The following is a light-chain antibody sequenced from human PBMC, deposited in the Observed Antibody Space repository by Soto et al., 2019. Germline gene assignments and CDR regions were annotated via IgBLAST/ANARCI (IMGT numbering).Light chain of an antibody. J-gene: IGKJ5*01. CDR2: AAS. Sequence: DIQMTQSPSSLSASVGDRVTITCRASQSISSYLNRYQQKPGKAPKLLIYAASSLQSGVPPRFSGSGSGTDFTLTISSLQPEDFATYYCQQSYSSPPAFGQGTRLEIK. V-gene: IGKV1-39*01. CDR1: QSISSY. CDR3: QQSYSSPPA.